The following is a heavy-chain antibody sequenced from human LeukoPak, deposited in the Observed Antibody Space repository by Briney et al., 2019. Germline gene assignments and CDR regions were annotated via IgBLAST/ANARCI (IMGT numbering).Heavy chain of an antibody. Sequence: PSETLSLTCAVYGGSFSGYYWSWIRQPPGKGLEWIREINHSGSTNYNPSLKSRVTISVDTSKNQFSLKLSSVTAADTAVYYCARRGSGYYYYAFDIWGQGTMVTVSS. CDR2: INHSGST. D-gene: IGHD3-22*01. CDR1: GGSFSGYY. CDR3: ARRGSGYYYYAFDI. J-gene: IGHJ3*02. V-gene: IGHV4-34*01.